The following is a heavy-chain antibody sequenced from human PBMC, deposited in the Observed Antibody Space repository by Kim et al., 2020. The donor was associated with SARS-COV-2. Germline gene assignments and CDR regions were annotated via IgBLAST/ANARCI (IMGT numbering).Heavy chain of an antibody. CDR3: AKSLVSGGVVYYYGMDV. J-gene: IGHJ6*02. Sequence: GGSLRLSCAASGFTFSSYAMSWVRQAPGKGLEWVSAISGSGGSTYYADSVKGRFTISRDNSKNTLYLQMNSLRAEDTAVYYCAKSLVSGGVVYYYGMDVWGQGTTVTVSS. V-gene: IGHV3-23*01. D-gene: IGHD3-16*01. CDR2: ISGSGGST. CDR1: GFTFSSYA.